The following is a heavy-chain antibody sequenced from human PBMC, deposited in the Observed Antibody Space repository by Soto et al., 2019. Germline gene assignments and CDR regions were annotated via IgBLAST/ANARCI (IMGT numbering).Heavy chain of an antibody. CDR1: GYSFTSYW. Sequence: GESLKISCKGSGYSFTSYWIGWVRQMPGKGLEWMGIIYPGDSDARYSPSFQGQVTISADKSISTAYLQWSSLKASDTAMYYCARISNAIAARPGFFDYWGQGTLVTVSS. J-gene: IGHJ4*02. D-gene: IGHD6-6*01. CDR2: IYPGDSDA. V-gene: IGHV5-51*01. CDR3: ARISNAIAARPGFFDY.